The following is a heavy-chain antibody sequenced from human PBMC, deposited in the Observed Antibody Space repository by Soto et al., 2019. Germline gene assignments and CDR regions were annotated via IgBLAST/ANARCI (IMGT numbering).Heavy chain of an antibody. D-gene: IGHD6-13*01. Sequence: QVQLQESGPGLVRPSETLSLTCTVSGGSVSSYFWNWIRKPAGKGLEWIGRIYTSGSTNFNPSLKSRVTMSVDTSNNQFFLKLSSVTAADTAVYYSARDQQDSDWFDPWGQGTLVTVSS. V-gene: IGHV4-4*07. CDR2: IYTSGST. CDR3: ARDQQDSDWFDP. CDR1: GGSVSSYF. J-gene: IGHJ5*02.